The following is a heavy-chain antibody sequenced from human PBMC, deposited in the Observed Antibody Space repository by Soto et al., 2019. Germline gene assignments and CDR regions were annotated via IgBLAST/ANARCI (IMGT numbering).Heavy chain of an antibody. V-gene: IGHV1-18*01. J-gene: IGHJ6*02. Sequence: ASVKVSCKASGYTFTSYGISWVRQAPGQGLEWMGWISAYNGNTNYAQKLQGRVTMTTDTSTSTAYMELGSLRSDDTAVYYCARGRYDFWSGYDPYYYYYGMDVWGQGTTVTVSS. D-gene: IGHD3-3*01. CDR2: ISAYNGNT. CDR3: ARGRYDFWSGYDPYYYYYGMDV. CDR1: GYTFTSYG.